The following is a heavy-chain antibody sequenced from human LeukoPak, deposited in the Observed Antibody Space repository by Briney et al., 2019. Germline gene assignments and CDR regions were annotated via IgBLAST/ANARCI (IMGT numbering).Heavy chain of an antibody. V-gene: IGHV1-8*01. Sequence: ASVKVSCKASGYTFTSYDINWVRQVTGQGLEWMGWMNPNSGNTGYAQKFQGRVTMTRNTSISTAYMELSSLRSEDTAVYYCARAVRVRGPRLYYVDYWGQGALVTVSS. J-gene: IGHJ4*02. CDR3: ARAVRVRGPRLYYVDY. D-gene: IGHD3-10*01. CDR2: MNPNSGNT. CDR1: GYTFTSYD.